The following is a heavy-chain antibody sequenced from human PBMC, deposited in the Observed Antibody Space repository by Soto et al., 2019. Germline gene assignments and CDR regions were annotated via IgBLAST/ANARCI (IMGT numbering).Heavy chain of an antibody. CDR3: AREGYCSSTSYLGCFDY. J-gene: IGHJ4*02. CDR1: GFTFNSYG. D-gene: IGHD2-2*01. CDR2: ISYDGSNK. Sequence: QVQLVESGGGVVQPGRSLRLSCAASGFTFNSYGMHWVRQAPGKGLEWVAVISYDGSNKYYADSVKGRFTISRDNSKNTLYLQMNSLRAEDTAVYYCAREGYCSSTSYLGCFDYWGQGTLVTVSS. V-gene: IGHV3-30*03.